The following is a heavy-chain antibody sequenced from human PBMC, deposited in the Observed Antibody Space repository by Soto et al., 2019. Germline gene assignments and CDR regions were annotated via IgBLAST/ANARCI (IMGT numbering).Heavy chain of an antibody. CDR1: GFTFSSYA. Sequence: EVQLLESGGGLVQPGGSLRLSCAASGFTFSSYAMSWVRQAPGKGLEWVSAISGSGGSTYYADSVKGRFTISRDNSKNTLYLQMNNLRAEDTAVYYCAKDPRLLSWFDPWGQGTLVTVSS. V-gene: IGHV3-23*01. D-gene: IGHD3-10*01. J-gene: IGHJ5*02. CDR3: AKDPRLLSWFDP. CDR2: ISGSGGST.